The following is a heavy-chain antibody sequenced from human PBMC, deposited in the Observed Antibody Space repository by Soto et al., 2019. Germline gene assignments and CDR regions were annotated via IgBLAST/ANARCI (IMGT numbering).Heavy chain of an antibody. Sequence: PSETLSLTCAVYGGSFSGYYWSWIRQPPGKGLEWIGEINHSGSTNYNPSLKSRVTISVDTSKNQFSLKLSSVTAADMAVYYCAREIHCGGDCYSPLGYWGQGTLVTVSS. D-gene: IGHD2-21*01. CDR2: INHSGST. CDR1: GGSFSGYY. V-gene: IGHV4-34*01. J-gene: IGHJ4*02. CDR3: AREIHCGGDCYSPLGY.